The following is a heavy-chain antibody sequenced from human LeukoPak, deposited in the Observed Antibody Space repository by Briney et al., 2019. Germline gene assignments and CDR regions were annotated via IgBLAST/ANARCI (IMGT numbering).Heavy chain of an antibody. V-gene: IGHV1-8*01. J-gene: IGHJ5*02. D-gene: IGHD3-10*01. CDR3: ARDGSGSYWAYYNWFDP. CDR1: GYTFTSYD. CDR2: MNPNSGNT. Sequence: ASVKVSCKASGYTFTSYDNNWVLQATGQGLEWMGWMNPNSGNTGYTQKFQGRVTLTRNTSISTAYMELSSLRPDDTAVYYCARDGSGSYWAYYNWFDPWGQGTLVTVSS.